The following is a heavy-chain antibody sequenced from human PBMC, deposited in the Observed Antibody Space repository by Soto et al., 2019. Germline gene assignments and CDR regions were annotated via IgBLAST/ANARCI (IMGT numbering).Heavy chain of an antibody. CDR1: GFTFSSYG. CDR3: AKGGDTSSSRAFDY. J-gene: IGHJ4*02. Sequence: QVQLVESGGGVVQPGRSLRLSCAASGFTFSSYGMHWVRQAPGKGLEWVAVISYDGSNKYYADSVKGRFTISRDNSKNTLYLQMNSLRAEDTAVYYCAKGGDTSSSRAFDYWGQGTLVTVSS. D-gene: IGHD2-2*01. V-gene: IGHV3-30*18. CDR2: ISYDGSNK.